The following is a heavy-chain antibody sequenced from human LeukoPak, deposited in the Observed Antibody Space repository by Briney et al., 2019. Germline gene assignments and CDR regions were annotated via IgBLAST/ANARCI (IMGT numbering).Heavy chain of an antibody. CDR1: GLTFSSYA. CDR2: ISGSGGST. CDR3: AKVPGGDTAMVTGY. D-gene: IGHD5-18*01. Sequence: PGGSLRLSCAASGLTFSSYAMSWVRQAPGKGLEWVSAISGSGGSTYYADSVKGRFTISRDNSKNTLYLQMNSLRAEDTAVYYCAKVPGGDTAMVTGYWGQGTLVTVSS. V-gene: IGHV3-23*01. J-gene: IGHJ4*02.